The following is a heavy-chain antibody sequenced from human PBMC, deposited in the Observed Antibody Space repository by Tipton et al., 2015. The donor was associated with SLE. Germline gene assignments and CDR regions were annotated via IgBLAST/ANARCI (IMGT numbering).Heavy chain of an antibody. J-gene: IGHJ4*02. CDR3: ARGEGFRVRGIRIPYFFDY. CDR2: IYYSGTT. V-gene: IGHV4-59*11. Sequence: TLSLTCTVSGGSISSHFWSWIRQPPGKGLEWIGYIYYSGTTNYNPSLKSRVTISVDTSKNQFSLRLSSVTAADTAVYYCARGEGFRVRGIRIPYFFDYWGQGTLVTVSS. CDR1: GGSISSHF. D-gene: IGHD3-10*01.